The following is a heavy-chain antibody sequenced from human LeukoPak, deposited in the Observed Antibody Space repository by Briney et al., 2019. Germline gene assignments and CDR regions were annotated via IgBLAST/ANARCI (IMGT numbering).Heavy chain of an antibody. Sequence: RSSQTLPLTCAVSGGSISSGGYSWSWIRQPPGKGLEWIGYIYHSGSTYYNPSLKSRVTISVDRSKNQFSLKLSSVTAADTAVYYCARGKVWFGELISLYYYYGMDVWGKGTTVTVSS. D-gene: IGHD3-10*01. V-gene: IGHV4-30-2*01. J-gene: IGHJ6*04. CDR3: ARGKVWFGELISLYYYYGMDV. CDR2: IYHSGST. CDR1: GGSISSGGYS.